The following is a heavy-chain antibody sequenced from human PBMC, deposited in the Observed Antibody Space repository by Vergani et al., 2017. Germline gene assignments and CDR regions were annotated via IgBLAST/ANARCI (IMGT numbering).Heavy chain of an antibody. J-gene: IGHJ5*02. CDR1: GFSLSNARMG. CDR2: IFSNDEK. V-gene: IGHV2-26*01. Sequence: QITLKESGPTLVKPTETLTLTCTVSGFSLSNARMGVSWIRQPPGKALEWLAHIFSNDEKSYSTSLKSRLTISKDTSKSQVVLTMTNMDPVDTATYYCARIDFWTGNWFDPWGQGTLVTVSS. D-gene: IGHD3/OR15-3a*01. CDR3: ARIDFWTGNWFDP.